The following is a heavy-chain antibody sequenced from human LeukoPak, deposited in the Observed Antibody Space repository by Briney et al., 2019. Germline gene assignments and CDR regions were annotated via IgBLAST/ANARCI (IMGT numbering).Heavy chain of an antibody. Sequence: SETLSLTCTVSGGSISSYSWSWIRQPAGKGLEWIGRIYTSGSTNYNPSLKSRVTMSVDTSKNQFSLKLSSVTAADTAVYYCTQYSSSASLLLWGQGTLVTVSS. D-gene: IGHD6-13*01. CDR3: TQYSSSASLLL. V-gene: IGHV4-4*07. J-gene: IGHJ4*02. CDR2: IYTSGST. CDR1: GGSISSYS.